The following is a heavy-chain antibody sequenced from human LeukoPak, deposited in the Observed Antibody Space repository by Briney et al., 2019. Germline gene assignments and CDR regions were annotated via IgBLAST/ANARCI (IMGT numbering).Heavy chain of an antibody. CDR2: ISGSSSYI. J-gene: IGHJ4*02. V-gene: IGHV3-21*01. CDR1: GFSFSSYG. Sequence: GGTLRLSCAVSGFSFSSYGMSWVRQTPGKGLEWVSSISGSSSYIYYADSVKGRFTISRDNAKNSLYLQMNSLRAEDTAVYYCARAVWDSSGHLFDYWGQGTLVTVSS. D-gene: IGHD3-22*01. CDR3: ARAVWDSSGHLFDY.